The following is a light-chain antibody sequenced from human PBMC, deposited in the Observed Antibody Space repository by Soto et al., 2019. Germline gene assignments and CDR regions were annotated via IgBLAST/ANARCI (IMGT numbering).Light chain of an antibody. CDR3: MQGTHWPPYT. CDR1: QSLVYTDGYIY. V-gene: IGKV2-30*01. CDR2: RVS. J-gene: IGKJ2*01. Sequence: DVVMTQSPLSLPVTLGQPASISCRSSQSLVYTDGYIYLTWFQQRPGQSPRRLIYRVSNRDSGVPDRFSGSGSGTDFTLKISRVEAEDVGVYYCMQGTHWPPYTFGQGTKLEIK.